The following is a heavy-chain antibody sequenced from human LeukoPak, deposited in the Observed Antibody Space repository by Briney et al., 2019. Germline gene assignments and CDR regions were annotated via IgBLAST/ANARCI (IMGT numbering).Heavy chain of an antibody. D-gene: IGHD2-15*01. Sequence: SETLSLTCTVSGGSISSSSYYWGWIRQPPGKGLEWIGSIYYSGSTYYNPSLKSRVTISVDTPKNHFSLKLSSVTAADTAVYYCARDTATDTTYDYWGQGTLVTVSS. CDR2: IYYSGST. J-gene: IGHJ4*02. CDR1: GGSISSSSYY. CDR3: ARDTATDTTYDY. V-gene: IGHV4-39*07.